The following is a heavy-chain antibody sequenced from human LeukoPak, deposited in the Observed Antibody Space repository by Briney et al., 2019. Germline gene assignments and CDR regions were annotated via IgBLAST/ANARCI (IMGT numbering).Heavy chain of an antibody. J-gene: IGHJ3*02. V-gene: IGHV4-59*08. CDR2: IYYNGNT. CDR3: ARQPSATAAFDI. Sequence: SETLSLTCAVSGGSISSYYWSWIRQPPGKGLEWIAYIYYNGNTNYNPSFKSRVTISVDTSKNQFSLKLSSVAAADTAIYYCARQPSATAAFDIWGQATMVTVSS. CDR1: GGSISSYY. D-gene: IGHD5-18*01.